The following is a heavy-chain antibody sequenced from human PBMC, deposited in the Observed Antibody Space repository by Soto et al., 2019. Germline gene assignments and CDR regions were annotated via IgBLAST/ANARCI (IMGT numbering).Heavy chain of an antibody. V-gene: IGHV3-33*01. Sequence: PGGSLRLSCAASGFTFSSYGMHWVRQAPGKGLEWVAVIWYDGSNKYYADSVKGRFTISRDNSKNTLYLQMNSLRAEDTAVYYYARDRYGNMVRGVIDPWGQGTLVTVSS. CDR2: IWYDGSNK. D-gene: IGHD3-10*01. J-gene: IGHJ5*02. CDR3: ARDRYGNMVRGVIDP. CDR1: GFTFSSYG.